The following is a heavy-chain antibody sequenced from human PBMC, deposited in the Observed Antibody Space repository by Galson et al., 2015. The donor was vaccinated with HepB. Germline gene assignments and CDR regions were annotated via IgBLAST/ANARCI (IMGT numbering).Heavy chain of an antibody. J-gene: IGHJ3*02. V-gene: IGHV1-58*02. CDR2: IVVGSGNT. CDR3: AADHAYYYGSGSYLDAFDI. D-gene: IGHD3-10*01. Sequence: SVKVSCKASGFTFTSSAMQWVRQARGQRLEWIGWIVVGSGNTNYAQKFQERVTITRDMSTSTAYMELSSLRSEDTAVYYCAADHAYYYGSGSYLDAFDIWGQGTMVTVSS. CDR1: GFTFTSSA.